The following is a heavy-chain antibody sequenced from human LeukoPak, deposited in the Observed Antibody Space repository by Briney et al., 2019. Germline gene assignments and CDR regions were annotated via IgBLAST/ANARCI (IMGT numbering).Heavy chain of an antibody. D-gene: IGHD3-22*01. CDR3: ARDRYYDSSGYSYALDY. CDR1: GFTFSDYY. CDR2: MSSIGFYT. Sequence: SLRLSCAASGFTFSDYYMSWIRQAPGKWLEWVSYMSSIGFYTTQADSVKGRFTISRDNAKNSMYLQMNSLRAEDTAVYYCARDRYYDSSGYSYALDYWGKGTLVTVSS. V-gene: IGHV3-11*06. J-gene: IGHJ4*02.